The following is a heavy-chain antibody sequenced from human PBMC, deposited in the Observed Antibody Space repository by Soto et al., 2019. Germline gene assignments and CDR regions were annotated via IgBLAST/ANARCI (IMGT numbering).Heavy chain of an antibody. CDR1: GYTFTSYG. CDR3: ARGLYGDYHYYYYMDV. J-gene: IGHJ6*03. CDR2: ISAYNGNT. Sequence: ASVKVSCKASGYTFTSYGISWVRQAPGQGLEWMGWISAYNGNTNYAQKLQGRVTMTTDTSTSTAYMELSSLRSEDTAVYYCARGLYGDYHYYYYMDVWGKGTTVTVSS. V-gene: IGHV1-18*01. D-gene: IGHD4-17*01.